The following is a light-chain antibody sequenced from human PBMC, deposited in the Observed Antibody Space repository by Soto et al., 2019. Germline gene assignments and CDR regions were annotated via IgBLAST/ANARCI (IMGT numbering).Light chain of an antibody. CDR3: QQYRTSPRT. CDR1: QSVASTY. J-gene: IGKJ1*01. CDR2: GAS. V-gene: IGKV3-20*01. Sequence: EIVLTQSPGTLSLFPGERATFSCGASQSVASTYLAWYQQKFGQAPRLLIYGASSRAAGIPDRFSGSGSGTDFTLTISRLEPEDSAVYFCQQYRTSPRTFGQGTKVEI.